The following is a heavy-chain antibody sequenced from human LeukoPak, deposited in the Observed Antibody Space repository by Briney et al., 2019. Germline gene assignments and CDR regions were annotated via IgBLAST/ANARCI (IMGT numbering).Heavy chain of an antibody. CDR2: IDASGGNT. J-gene: IGHJ4*02. V-gene: IGHV3-23*01. CDR3: ARGDRTSGWGV. D-gene: IGHD6-19*01. Sequence: GGSLRLACAASGFTFSTFAVYWVRQAPGKGLEWVSAIDASGGNTYYADSMKGRFTISRDNSKSTLYLQMNSLRAEDTAVYFCARGDRTSGWGVWGQGSLVTVSS. CDR1: GFTFSTFA.